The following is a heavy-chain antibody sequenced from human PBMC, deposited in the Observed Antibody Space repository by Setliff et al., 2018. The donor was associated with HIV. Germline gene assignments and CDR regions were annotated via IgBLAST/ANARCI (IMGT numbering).Heavy chain of an antibody. Sequence: GGSLRLSCAVSEVIVSNNYMSWVRQAPGKGLEWVSVIYSGGSTDHADSVKGRFTISRDNSKNTVYLQMTSLRAEDTAVYYCARDPRRLSYWGQGTLVTVSS. CDR2: IYSGGST. D-gene: IGHD2-21*01. CDR1: EVIVSNNY. J-gene: IGHJ4*02. CDR3: ARDPRRLSY. V-gene: IGHV3-53*01.